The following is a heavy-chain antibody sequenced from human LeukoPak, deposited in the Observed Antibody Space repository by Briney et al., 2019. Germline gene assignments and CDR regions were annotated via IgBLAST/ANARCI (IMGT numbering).Heavy chain of an antibody. CDR3: ARRGRNSSGWQDYL. Sequence: PSETLSLTCTVSGGSISSYYWSWIRQPPGKGLEWIANIYHTGRTNYNPSLSSRVTISIDTAKNQFSLKLTSVTAADTAVYYCARRGRNSSGWQDYLWGQGTLVTVSS. J-gene: IGHJ4*02. D-gene: IGHD6-25*01. V-gene: IGHV4-59*01. CDR1: GGSISSYY. CDR2: IYHTGRT.